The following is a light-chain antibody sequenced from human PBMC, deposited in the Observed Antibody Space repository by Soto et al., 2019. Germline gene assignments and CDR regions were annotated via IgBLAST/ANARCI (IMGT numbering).Light chain of an antibody. J-gene: IGKJ1*01. V-gene: IGKV3-20*01. CDR1: QSVSSSY. CDR2: GAS. Sequence: EIVLTQSPGTLSLSPGERATLSCRASQSVSSSYLAWYQQKPGQAPRLLIYGASGRATGIPDRFSGSGSGTDFTLTISRLEPEDFAVYYCQQYGSSPWTFGQGNKVEIK. CDR3: QQYGSSPWT.